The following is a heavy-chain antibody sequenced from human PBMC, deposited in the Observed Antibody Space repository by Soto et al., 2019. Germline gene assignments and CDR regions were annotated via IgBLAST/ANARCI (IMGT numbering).Heavy chain of an antibody. Sequence: EVQLVESGGGLVQPGRSLRLSCAGSGFTFHDYAMHWVRQAPGKGLEWVSGISWPSGGVAYADSVKGRFTVSRDNAKNSLYLQMNSLRPEDTALYYCVTDPTIVATSNFDYWGQGTLVTVSS. CDR1: GFTFHDYA. J-gene: IGHJ4*02. V-gene: IGHV3-9*01. CDR3: VTDPTIVATSNFDY. CDR2: ISWPSGGV. D-gene: IGHD5-12*01.